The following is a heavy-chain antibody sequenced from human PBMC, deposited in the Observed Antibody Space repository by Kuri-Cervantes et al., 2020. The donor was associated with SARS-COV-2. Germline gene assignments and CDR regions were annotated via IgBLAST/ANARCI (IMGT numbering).Heavy chain of an antibody. V-gene: IGHV3-30-3*01. CDR3: ARGVEVPKLYYYYDMDV. D-gene: IGHD2-2*01. CDR2: ISHDGSSK. CDR1: GFTFSTYA. J-gene: IGHJ6*02. Sequence: GESLKISCAASGFTFSTYAMHWVRQAPGKGLEWVAVISHDGSSKHYADSVKGRFTISRDNSKNTLYLQMKSLRAEDTAVYYCARGVEVPKLYYYYDMDVWGQGTTVTVSS.